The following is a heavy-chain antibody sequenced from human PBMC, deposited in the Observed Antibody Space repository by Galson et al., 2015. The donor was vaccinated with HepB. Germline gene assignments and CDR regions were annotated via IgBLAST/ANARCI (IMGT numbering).Heavy chain of an antibody. Sequence: CAISGDSVSSNSAAWNWIRQSPSRGLEWLGRTYYRSKWYNDYAVSVKSRITINPDTSKNQFSLQLDSVTPEDTAVYYCARDRYCSSTSCYAPYYYYYMDVWGKGTTVTVSS. CDR3: ARDRYCSSTSCYAPYYYYYMDV. J-gene: IGHJ6*03. CDR1: GDSVSSNSAA. D-gene: IGHD2-2*01. CDR2: TYYRSKWYN. V-gene: IGHV6-1*01.